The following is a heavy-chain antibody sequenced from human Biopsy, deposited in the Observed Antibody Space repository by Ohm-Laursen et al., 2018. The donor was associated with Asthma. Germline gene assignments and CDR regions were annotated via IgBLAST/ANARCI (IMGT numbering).Heavy chain of an antibody. J-gene: IGHJ4*02. CDR2: IIPIFGPT. CDR3: ARGPEYVRSSGALDY. Sequence: SSVKVSCNASGDSFSNYAISWVRQAPGQGLEWMGRIIPIFGPTNYAQKFQGRVTISADDSTSTAYMELSSLSSEDKALYYCARGPEYVRSSGALDYWGQGTLVTVSS. V-gene: IGHV1-69*15. D-gene: IGHD2-2*01. CDR1: GDSFSNYA.